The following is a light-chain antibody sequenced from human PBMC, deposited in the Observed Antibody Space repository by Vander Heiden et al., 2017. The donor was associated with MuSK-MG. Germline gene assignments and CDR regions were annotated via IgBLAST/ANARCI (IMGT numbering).Light chain of an antibody. V-gene: IGLV2-14*01. J-gene: IGLJ2*01. CDR2: EGS. CDR3: ISYTSSSNQV. CDR1: SSDVGGYNS. Sequence: QFALPQPAPVSGSPGPSITIPCTGTSSDVGGYNSVSRDQHHPVQPPTLMLYEGSNRPAGVANRFACSKSGNTASLTITVLEAEDEADYYCISYTSSSNQVFGGGTKLTVL.